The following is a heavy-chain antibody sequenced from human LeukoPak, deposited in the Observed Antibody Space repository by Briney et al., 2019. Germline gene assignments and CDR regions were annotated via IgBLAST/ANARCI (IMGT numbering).Heavy chain of an antibody. Sequence: SETLSLTCAVYGGSFSGYYWSWIRQPPGKGLEWIGEINHSGSTNYNPSLKSRVTISVDASKNQFSLKLSSVTAADTAVYYCARSRGVIDYWGQGTLVTVSS. V-gene: IGHV4-34*01. CDR3: ARSRGVIDY. CDR2: INHSGST. D-gene: IGHD3-10*01. J-gene: IGHJ4*02. CDR1: GGSFSGYY.